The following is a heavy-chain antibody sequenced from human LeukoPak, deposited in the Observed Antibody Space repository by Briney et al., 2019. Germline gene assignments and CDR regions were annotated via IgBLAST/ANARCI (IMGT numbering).Heavy chain of an antibody. V-gene: IGHV3-74*01. CDR2: INTDGTIT. D-gene: IGHD2/OR15-2a*01. Sequence: GGSLRLSCAASGYTFSSYWMHWVRKAPGKGLVWVSRINTDGTITSYADSVQGRFTISRDNAKNTLYLQMNSLRDEDTAVYYCTKDLTGPFDYWGQGTLVTVSS. CDR3: TKDLTGPFDY. CDR1: GYTFSSYW. J-gene: IGHJ4*02.